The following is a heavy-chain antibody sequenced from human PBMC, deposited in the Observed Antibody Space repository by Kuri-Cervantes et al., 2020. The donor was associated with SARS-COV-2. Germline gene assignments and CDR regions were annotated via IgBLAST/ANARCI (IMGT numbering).Heavy chain of an antibody. V-gene: IGHV3-9*01. J-gene: IGHJ4*02. CDR3: AKAFYGGNRGGVDY. Sequence: GGSLRLSCAASGFTFDDYAMHWVRHAPGKGLEWVSGISWNSGSISYADSVKGRFTISRDNAKNSLYLQMNSLRAEDTALYYCAKAFYGGNRGGVDYWGQGTLVTVSS. CDR2: ISWNSGSI. D-gene: IGHD4-23*01. CDR1: GFTFDDYA.